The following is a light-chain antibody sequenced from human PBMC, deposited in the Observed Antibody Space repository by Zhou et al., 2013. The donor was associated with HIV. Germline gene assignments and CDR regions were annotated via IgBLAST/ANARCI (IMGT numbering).Light chain of an antibody. V-gene: IGKV1-5*03. CDR3: QQYNTYPIT. J-gene: IGKJ5*01. CDR2: KAS. CDR1: QSISNW. Sequence: DVQVTQSPSTLSASVGDSVTITCRASQSISNWLAWYQQKPGKAPNLLIYKASTLESGVPLRFSGSRSGTEFALTISSLQPDDYGTYYCQQYNTYPITFGQGTRLDI.